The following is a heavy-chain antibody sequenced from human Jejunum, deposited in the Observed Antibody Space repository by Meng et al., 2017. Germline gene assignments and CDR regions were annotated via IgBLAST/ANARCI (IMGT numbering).Heavy chain of an antibody. V-gene: IGHV3-7*01. CDR3: ARYASLGY. CDR1: GFNLSTSW. J-gene: IGHJ4*02. CDR2: IKEDGSQK. D-gene: IGHD2-2*01. Sequence: GGSLRLSCAASGFNLSTSWMSWVRQAPGKGLEWVANIKEDGSQKNYVDSVEGRFTVSRDNSQNSLYLQMNSLRVEDTATYYCARYASLGYWGQGTLVTVSS.